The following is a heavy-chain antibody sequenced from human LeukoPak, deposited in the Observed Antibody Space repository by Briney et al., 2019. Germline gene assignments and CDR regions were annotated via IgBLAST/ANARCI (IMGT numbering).Heavy chain of an antibody. CDR3: ARHRGYYGSGRRYYYYMDV. V-gene: IGHV4-38-2*02. CDR2: IYHSGST. D-gene: IGHD3-10*01. Sequence: SETLSLTCTVSGYSISSGYYWGWIRQPPGKGLEWIGSIYHSGSTYYNPSPKSRVTISVDTSKNQFSLELSSVTAADAAVYYCARHRGYYGSGRRYYYYMDVWGKGTTVTISS. CDR1: GYSISSGYY. J-gene: IGHJ6*03.